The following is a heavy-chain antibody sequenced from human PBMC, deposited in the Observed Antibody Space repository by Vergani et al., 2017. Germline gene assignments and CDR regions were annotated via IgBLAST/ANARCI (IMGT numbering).Heavy chain of an antibody. CDR3: TRGYKYGYD. D-gene: IGHD5-18*01. J-gene: IGHJ4*02. Sequence: VQLVESGGGLVQPGQSLRLACITSGFPFHDFGINWVRQAPGKGLEWISLIRTSENGGTSHYAASVAGRFSISRDDSKSVAYLQMDGLKTDGTAAYYCTRGYKYGYDWGQGTLVTVSS. V-gene: IGHV3-49*04. CDR2: IRTSENGGTS. CDR1: GFPFHDFG.